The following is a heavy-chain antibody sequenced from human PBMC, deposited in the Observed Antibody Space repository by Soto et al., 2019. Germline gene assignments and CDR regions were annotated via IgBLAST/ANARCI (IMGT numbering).Heavy chain of an antibody. CDR1: GFAFNYHW. J-gene: IGHJ6*02. Sequence: QPGGSLRLSCAASGFAFNYHWMTWVRQAPGTGLEWLAHIKPDGSDEYYVDSMKGRLIISRDNVKSSVYLQMNSLRAEDTAVYYCARGHYGMDVWGQGTTVTVSS. CDR2: IKPDGSDE. V-gene: IGHV3-7*03. CDR3: ARGHYGMDV.